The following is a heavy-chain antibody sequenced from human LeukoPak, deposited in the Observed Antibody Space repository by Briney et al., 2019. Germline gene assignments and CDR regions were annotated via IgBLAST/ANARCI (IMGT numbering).Heavy chain of an antibody. CDR3: ARGGGGYAFDY. Sequence: SETLSLTCTVSGDSISSYYWSWIRQPPGKGLEWIGYIYYSGSTNYNPSLKSRVTISVDTSKNQFSLKLSSVTAADTAVYYCARGGGGYAFDYWGQGTLVTVSS. D-gene: IGHD3-16*01. J-gene: IGHJ4*02. CDR1: GDSISSYY. CDR2: IYYSGST. V-gene: IGHV4-59*01.